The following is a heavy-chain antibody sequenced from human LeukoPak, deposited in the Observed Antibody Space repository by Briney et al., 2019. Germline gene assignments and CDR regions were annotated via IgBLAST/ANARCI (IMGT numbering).Heavy chain of an antibody. CDR2: INPNTGGT. D-gene: IGHD1-26*01. V-gene: IGHV1-2*02. CDR3: VSCASWELRPHPYFDY. J-gene: IGHJ4*02. Sequence: ASVKVSCKASGYTFTGYYMHWVRQAPGQGLEWMGWINPNTGGTNTAQKFQGRVTMTRDTSISTANMELSRLISDDTAVYYCVSCASWELRPHPYFDYWGQGTLVTVSS. CDR1: GYTFTGYY.